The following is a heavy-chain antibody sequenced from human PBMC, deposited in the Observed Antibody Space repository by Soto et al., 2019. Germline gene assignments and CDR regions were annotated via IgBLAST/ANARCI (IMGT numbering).Heavy chain of an antibody. V-gene: IGHV3-11*01. CDR2: ISRSGRNI. CDR3: ARGHYGLDV. Sequence: QVQLVESGGGLVKPGGSLRLSCAASGFTFSDHSMTWIRQAPGKGLEWVSYISRSGRNIYYVDSVMGRFTISRDNAKNTLYLQMNSLRAEDTAVDYCARGHYGLDVWGQGTTGTVSS. J-gene: IGHJ6*02. CDR1: GFTFSDHS.